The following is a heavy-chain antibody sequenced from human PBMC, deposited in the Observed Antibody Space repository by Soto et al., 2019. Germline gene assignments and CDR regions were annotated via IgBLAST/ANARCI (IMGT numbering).Heavy chain of an antibody. CDR3: AGGSGWISDT. D-gene: IGHD6-19*01. CDR2: IKDDGGDE. V-gene: IGHV3-7*05. Sequence: EVQLVESGGGLVQPGGSLRLSCAASGFTFSPYWMIWVRQAPGKGLEWVAIIKDDGGDELYLEAVWGRFTISRDNAKKSLYLAMDSLRVEDTAVYYCAGGSGWISDTWGQGTLVTVSS. CDR1: GFTFSPYW. J-gene: IGHJ5*02.